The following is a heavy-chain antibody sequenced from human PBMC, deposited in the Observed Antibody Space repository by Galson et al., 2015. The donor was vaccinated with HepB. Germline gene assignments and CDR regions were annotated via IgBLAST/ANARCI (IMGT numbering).Heavy chain of an antibody. J-gene: IGHJ4*02. D-gene: IGHD3-9*01. CDR3: ARDFGWNFDL. V-gene: IGHV3-30-3*01. Sequence: SLRLPCAASGFTFSAHNMHWVRQAPVKGLERLAIISPDGSTTIYADSVKGQFTISRDNSKNSLFLQVDGLRPEDTAMYYCARDFGWNFDLWGQGTLVTVSS. CDR2: ISPDGSTT. CDR1: GFTFSAHN.